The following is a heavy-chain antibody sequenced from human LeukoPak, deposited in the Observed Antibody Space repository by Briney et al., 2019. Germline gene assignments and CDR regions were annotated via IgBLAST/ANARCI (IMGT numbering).Heavy chain of an antibody. D-gene: IGHD6-13*01. CDR3: ARHEQAAVYDAFDI. Sequence: PSETLSLTCTVSGGSISSSSYYWGWIRQPPRKGLEWIGSIYYSGSTYYNPSLKSRVTISVDTSKNQFSLKLSSVTAADTAVYYCARHEQAAVYDAFDIWGQGTMVTVSS. V-gene: IGHV4-39*01. CDR1: GGSISSSSYY. J-gene: IGHJ3*02. CDR2: IYYSGST.